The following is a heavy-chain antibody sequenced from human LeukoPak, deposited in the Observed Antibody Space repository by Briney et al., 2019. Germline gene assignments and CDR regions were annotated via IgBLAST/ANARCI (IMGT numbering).Heavy chain of an antibody. CDR3: ARSRPPYYYGSGSDPQYYYYYMDV. Sequence: ASVKVSCKASGYTFTGYYMHWVRQAPGQGLEWMGWINPNSGGTKYAQKFQGRVTMTRDTSISTAYMELSRLRSDDTAVYYCARSRPPYYYGSGSDPQYYYYYMDVWGKGTTVTVSS. V-gene: IGHV1-2*02. CDR2: INPNSGGT. CDR1: GYTFTGYY. J-gene: IGHJ6*03. D-gene: IGHD3-10*01.